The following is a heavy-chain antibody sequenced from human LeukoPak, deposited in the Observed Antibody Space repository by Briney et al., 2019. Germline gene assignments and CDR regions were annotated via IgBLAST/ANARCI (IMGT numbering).Heavy chain of an antibody. D-gene: IGHD6-19*01. CDR1: VYTLTELS. V-gene: IGHV1-24*01. Sequence: ASVKVSCKVSVYTLTELSMHWVRQARGKGCEGRGGFDSEDGETIYAQKFQGRVTMTEDTSTDTAYMELSSLRSEDTAVYYWATDEAGGWFDPWGQGTLATVSS. CDR3: ATDEAGGWFDP. J-gene: IGHJ5*02. CDR2: FDSEDGET.